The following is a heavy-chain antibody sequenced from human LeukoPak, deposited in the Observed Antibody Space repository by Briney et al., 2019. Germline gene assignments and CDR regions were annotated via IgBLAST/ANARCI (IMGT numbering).Heavy chain of an antibody. J-gene: IGHJ5*02. CDR1: GYTFTGYY. V-gene: IGHV1-2*02. D-gene: IGHD4-17*01. Sequence: ASVKVSCKASGYTFTGYYMHWVRQAAGQGLEWRGWINPNSGGTNYAQKFQGRVTMTRDTSISTAYMELSRLRSDDTAVYYCARSGMTTVTTWDSDWFDPWGQGTLVTVSS. CDR3: ARSGMTTVTTWDSDWFDP. CDR2: INPNSGGT.